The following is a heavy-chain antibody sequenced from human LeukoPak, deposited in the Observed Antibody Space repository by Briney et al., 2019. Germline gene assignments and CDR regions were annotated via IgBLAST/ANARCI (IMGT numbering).Heavy chain of an antibody. CDR3: ARESRDGYNIGQYNYYYYMRV. V-gene: IGHV4-61*02. CDR1: GGSISTSNYY. Sequence: PSETLSLTCTVSGGSISTSNYYWSWIRQPAGKGLEWIGRIYTSGSTNYNPSLKSRVTFSVDTSKNQFSLKLSSVTAAGTAVYYCARESRDGYNIGQYNYYYYMRVWGKGTTVTISS. D-gene: IGHD5-24*01. CDR2: IYTSGST. J-gene: IGHJ6*03.